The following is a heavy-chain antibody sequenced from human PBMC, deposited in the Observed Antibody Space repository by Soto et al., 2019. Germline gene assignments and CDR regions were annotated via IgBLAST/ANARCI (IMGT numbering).Heavy chain of an antibody. CDR3: AKARESMIVVVRCDY. V-gene: IGHV3-23*01. CDR2: ISGSGGST. D-gene: IGHD3-22*01. CDR1: GFTFSSYS. Sequence: GGSLRLSCAASGFTFSSYSMSWVRQAPGKGLEWVSAISGSGGSTYYAASVKRRFTISRDNSKNTLYLQMNSLRAEDTAVYYCAKARESMIVVVRCDYRGEGPLVTVCS. J-gene: IGHJ4*02.